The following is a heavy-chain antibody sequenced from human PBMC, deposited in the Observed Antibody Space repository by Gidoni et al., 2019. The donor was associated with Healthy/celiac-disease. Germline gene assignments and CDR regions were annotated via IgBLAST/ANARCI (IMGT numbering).Heavy chain of an antibody. V-gene: IGHV4-30-4*01. CDR2: IYYSGST. J-gene: IGHJ3*02. CDR3: ARLNSGYDKWGDGPPSHAFDI. Sequence: CSRYIYYSGSTYYNPSLKSRVTISVDTSKNQFSLKLSSVTAADTAVYYCARLNSGYDKWGDGPPSHAFDIWGQGTMVTVSS. D-gene: IGHD5-12*01.